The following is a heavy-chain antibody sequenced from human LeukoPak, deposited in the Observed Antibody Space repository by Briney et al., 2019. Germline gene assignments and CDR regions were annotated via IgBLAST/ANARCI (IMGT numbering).Heavy chain of an antibody. CDR1: GGSFSSFY. CDR3: ARVGDTSGYFYYFDY. Sequence: SETLSLTCAVSGGSFSSFYWSWVRQPPGKGLEWLGYISYGGGTIYNPSLKRRVSMSMDTSKNQFSLRLSSVTAADTALYYCARVGDTSGYFYYFDYWGQGTLVTVSS. D-gene: IGHD3-22*01. V-gene: IGHV4-59*08. J-gene: IGHJ4*02. CDR2: ISYGGGT.